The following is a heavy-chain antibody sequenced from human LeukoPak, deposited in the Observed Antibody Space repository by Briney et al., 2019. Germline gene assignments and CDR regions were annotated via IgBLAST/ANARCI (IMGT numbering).Heavy chain of an antibody. D-gene: IGHD3-22*01. Sequence: PGGSLRLSCAASGFTFSDYAMSWVRQAPGKGLEWVSAISGSGGNTDYADSVKGRFTISRDNAKNSLYLQMNSLRAEDKAVYYCARAHYYDSSGLDFWGQGTLVTVSS. J-gene: IGHJ4*02. V-gene: IGHV3-23*01. CDR3: ARAHYYDSSGLDF. CDR1: GFTFSDYA. CDR2: ISGSGGNT.